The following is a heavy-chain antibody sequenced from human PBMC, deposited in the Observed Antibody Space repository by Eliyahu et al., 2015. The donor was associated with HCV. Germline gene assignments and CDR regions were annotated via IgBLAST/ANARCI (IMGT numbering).Heavy chain of an antibody. V-gene: IGHV3-15*01. CDR1: GFTFNKAW. Sequence: EVQVVESGGGLVKPGGSLRLSCVASGFTFNKAWMSWGRQAPGKGLEWVGRINIGGTTDYAAPVKGRFTISRDDSKNTLYLQMNSLKTDDTAVYYCSVHANYQVEVDYWGQGTLVTVSS. J-gene: IGHJ4*02. D-gene: IGHD2-2*01. CDR2: INIGGTT. CDR3: SVHANYQVEVDY.